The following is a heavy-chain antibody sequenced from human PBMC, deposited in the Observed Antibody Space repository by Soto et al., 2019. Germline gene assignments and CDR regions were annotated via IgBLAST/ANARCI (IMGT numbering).Heavy chain of an antibody. CDR2: ISSSSSYI. V-gene: IGHV3-21*01. D-gene: IGHD6-13*01. Sequence: EVQLVESGGGLVKPGGSLRLSCAASGFTFSSYSMIWVRQAPGKGLEWVSSISSSSSYIYYADSVKGRFTISRDNAKNSLDRQMNSLRAEDTAVYCCGRPESRSSSTIWGQGTLVTLSS. CDR3: GRPESRSSSTI. CDR1: GFTFSSYS. J-gene: IGHJ4*02.